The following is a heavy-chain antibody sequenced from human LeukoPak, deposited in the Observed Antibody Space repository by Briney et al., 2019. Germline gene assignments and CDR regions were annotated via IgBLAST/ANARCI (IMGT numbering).Heavy chain of an antibody. CDR2: ISYDGSNK. D-gene: IGHD6-19*01. Sequence: GGSLRLSCAASGFTFSSYAMHWVRQAPGKGLEWVAVISYDGSNKYYADSVKGRFTISRDNSKNTLYLQMNSLRAEDTAVYYCARVAQYSSGPLATTLNYFDYWGQGTLVTVSS. CDR3: ARVAQYSSGPLATTLNYFDY. J-gene: IGHJ4*02. CDR1: GFTFSSYA. V-gene: IGHV3-30-3*01.